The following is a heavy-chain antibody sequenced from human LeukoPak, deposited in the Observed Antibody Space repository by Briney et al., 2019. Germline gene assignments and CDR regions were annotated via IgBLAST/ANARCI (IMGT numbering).Heavy chain of an antibody. CDR3: VRDGGVSGYDLLDY. CDR2: INQDGSEE. J-gene: IGHJ4*02. CDR1: GFTFSNYW. V-gene: IGHV3-7*01. Sequence: GGSLRLSCAASGFTFSNYWMTWVRQAPGKGLEWVAHINQDGSEENYMDSVKARFTISRDNAKNSLSLQMNSLRAEDTAVYYCVRDGGVSGYDLLDYWGQGTLVTVSS. D-gene: IGHD5-12*01.